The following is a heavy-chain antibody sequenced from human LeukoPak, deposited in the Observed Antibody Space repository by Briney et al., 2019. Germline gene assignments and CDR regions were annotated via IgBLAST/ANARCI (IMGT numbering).Heavy chain of an antibody. Sequence: GGSLRLSCAASGFTFSSYAMSWVRQAPGKGLEWVSTISDSGGNDYADSVKGRFTISRDNSKNTLYLQMNSLRAGDTALYYCARGISYDVSGYYCPYYFDYWGQGTLVTVSS. CDR3: ARGISYDVSGYYCPYYFDY. CDR1: GFTFSSYA. D-gene: IGHD3-22*01. CDR2: ISDSGGN. V-gene: IGHV3-23*01. J-gene: IGHJ4*02.